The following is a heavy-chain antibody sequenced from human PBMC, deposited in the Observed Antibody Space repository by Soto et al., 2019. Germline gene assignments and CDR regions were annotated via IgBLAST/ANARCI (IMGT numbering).Heavy chain of an antibody. CDR1: GFAFGSHA. Sequence: GGSLRLSSVVSGFAFGSHAMSWVRQSPGKGLEWVSAISNSGGGTYYADSVKGRFTISRDNSKNTLYLQMNSLRAEDTAVYYCAKGMAQAGTFIRRVQYYYDMDVWGQGTTVTVSS. CDR2: ISNSGGGT. J-gene: IGHJ6*02. D-gene: IGHD1-7*01. V-gene: IGHV3-23*01. CDR3: AKGMAQAGTFIRRVQYYYDMDV.